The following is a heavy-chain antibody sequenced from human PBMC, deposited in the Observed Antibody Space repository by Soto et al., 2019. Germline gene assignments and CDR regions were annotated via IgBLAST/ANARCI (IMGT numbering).Heavy chain of an antibody. J-gene: IGHJ6*03. CDR1: GFTFSSYW. Sequence: EVQLVESGGGLVQPGGSLRLSCAASGFTFSSYWMSWVRQAPGKGLEWVANIKQDGSEKYYVDSVKGRFTISRDNAKNSLYLQMNSLRAEDTAVYYCARHSMNYDILTGCMDVWGKGTTVTVSS. D-gene: IGHD3-9*01. CDR3: ARHSMNYDILTGCMDV. V-gene: IGHV3-7*01. CDR2: IKQDGSEK.